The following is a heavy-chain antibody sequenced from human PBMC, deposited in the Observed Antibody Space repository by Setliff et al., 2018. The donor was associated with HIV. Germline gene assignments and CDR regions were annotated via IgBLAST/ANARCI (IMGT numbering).Heavy chain of an antibody. CDR1: GGTFSSYA. V-gene: IGHV1-69*13. D-gene: IGHD5-18*01. CDR2: IIPIFGTA. CDR3: AREKGNVDSSMVLYYYYGMDV. J-gene: IGHJ6*02. Sequence: GASVKVSCKASGGTFSSYAISWVRQAPGQGLEWMGRIIPIFGTANYAQRFQGRVTITADESTNTVYMELRSLRSEDTAVYYCAREKGNVDSSMVLYYYYGMDVWGQGTTVTVSS.